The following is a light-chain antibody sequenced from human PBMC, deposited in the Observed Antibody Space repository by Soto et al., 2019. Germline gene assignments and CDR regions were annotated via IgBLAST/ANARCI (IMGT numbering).Light chain of an antibody. V-gene: IGLV3-1*01. J-gene: IGLJ2*01. CDR2: KDT. Sequence: SYELTQPPSVSVSPGQTASITCSGDKLGDKYASWYQQKPGQSPVLVIYKDTKRPSGIPERFSGSNSGNTATLTLSGTQSIDEADYYCQAWDRSTFVFGGGTKLTVL. CDR1: KLGDKY. CDR3: QAWDRSTFV.